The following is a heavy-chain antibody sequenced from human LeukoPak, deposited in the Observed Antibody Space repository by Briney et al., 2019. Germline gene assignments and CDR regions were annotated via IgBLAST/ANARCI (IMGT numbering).Heavy chain of an antibody. CDR3: ANTYGDYEGGAFDI. D-gene: IGHD4-17*01. Sequence: GGSLRLSCAASGFTFSSYGMHWVRQAPGKGLEWVAFIRYDGSNKYYADSVKGRFTISRDNSKNTLYLQMNSLRAEDTAVYYCANTYGDYEGGAFDIWGQGTMVTVSS. J-gene: IGHJ3*02. CDR2: IRYDGSNK. V-gene: IGHV3-30*02. CDR1: GFTFSSYG.